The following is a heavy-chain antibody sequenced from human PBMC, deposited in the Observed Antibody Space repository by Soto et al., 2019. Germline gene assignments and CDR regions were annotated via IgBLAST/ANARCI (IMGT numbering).Heavy chain of an antibody. Sequence: GGSLRLSCAASGFTFSRNSMNWVRQAPGKGLEWVSYISSTSSGIQYADFVKGRFTIFRDNAKTSLYLQMSSLRDEDTAVYYCARGERWAFDYWGRGTLVTVSS. CDR1: GFTFSRNS. J-gene: IGHJ4*02. CDR2: ISSTSSGI. V-gene: IGHV3-48*02. CDR3: ARGERWAFDY.